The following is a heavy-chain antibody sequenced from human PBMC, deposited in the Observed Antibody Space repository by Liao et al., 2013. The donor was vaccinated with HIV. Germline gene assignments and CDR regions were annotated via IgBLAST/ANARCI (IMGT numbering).Heavy chain of an antibody. V-gene: IGHV4-61*02. Sequence: QVQLQESGPGLVKPSQTLSLTCTVSGGSISSGSYYWSWIRQPAGKGLEWIGRIYTSGSTNYNPSLKSRVTISVDTSKNQISLKLSSVTAADTAVYYCARWGIVATIHDAFDVWGQGTLVTVSS. CDR1: GGSISSGSYY. CDR3: ARWGIVATIHDAFDV. CDR2: IYTSGST. J-gene: IGHJ3*01. D-gene: IGHD5-12*01.